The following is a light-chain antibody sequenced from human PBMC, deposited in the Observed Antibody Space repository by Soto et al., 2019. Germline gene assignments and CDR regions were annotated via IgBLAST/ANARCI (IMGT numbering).Light chain of an antibody. V-gene: IGKV3-20*01. CDR1: QSVSSNY. CDR3: QQYGSS. J-gene: IGKJ4*01. CDR2: GAS. Sequence: VFTQSPGTLSLSPGERATLSCRASQSVSSNYLAWYQQKPGQAPRLLIYGASSRATGIPDRFSGSGSGTDFTLTISRLEPEDFAVYYCQQYGSSFGGGTKVDIK.